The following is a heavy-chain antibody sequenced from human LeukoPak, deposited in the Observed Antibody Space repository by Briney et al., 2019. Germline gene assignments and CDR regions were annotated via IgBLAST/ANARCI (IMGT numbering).Heavy chain of an antibody. J-gene: IGHJ2*01. V-gene: IGHV4-59*01. CDR2: IYYSGST. Sequence: SETLSLTCTVSGGSISSYYWSWIRQPPGKGLEWIGYIYYSGSTNYNPSLKSRVTISVDTSKNQFSLKLSSVTAADTAVYYCARVRYSNYDWYFDLWGRGTLVTVSS. CDR1: GGSISSYY. CDR3: ARVRYSNYDWYFDL. D-gene: IGHD4-11*01.